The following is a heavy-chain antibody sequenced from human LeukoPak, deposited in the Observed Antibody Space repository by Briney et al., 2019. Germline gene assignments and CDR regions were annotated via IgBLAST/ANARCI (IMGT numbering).Heavy chain of an antibody. D-gene: IGHD3-10*01. CDR2: ISGSGGST. Sequence: GGSLRLSCAASGFTFSSYAMSWVRQAPGKGLEWVSAISGSGGSTYYADSVKGRVTISRDNSKNTRYLQMKSLRAEDKAVYYCAKGGGSRLITMVRGVSAEFDYWGQGTRATVSS. CDR3: AKGGGSRLITMVRGVSAEFDY. V-gene: IGHV3-23*01. J-gene: IGHJ4*02. CDR1: GFTFSSYA.